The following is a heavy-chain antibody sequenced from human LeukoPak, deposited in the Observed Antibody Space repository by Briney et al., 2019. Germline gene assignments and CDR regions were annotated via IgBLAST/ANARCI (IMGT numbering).Heavy chain of an antibody. V-gene: IGHV3-23*01. CDR1: QFTFTTYA. D-gene: IGHD3/OR15-3a*01. CDR3: AKVATWTYFDS. CDR2: IGDSGVPT. Sequence: PGGSLRLSCAASQFTFTTYAMSWVRQAPGRGLEWVSSIGDSGVPTYYADSVKGRFTISRDNSQNTLYLQMNSLGADDTAVYYCAKVATWTYFDSWGQGTLVTGSS. J-gene: IGHJ4*02.